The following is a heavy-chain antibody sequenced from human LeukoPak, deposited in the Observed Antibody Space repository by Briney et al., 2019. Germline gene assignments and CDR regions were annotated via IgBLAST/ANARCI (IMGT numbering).Heavy chain of an antibody. D-gene: IGHD1-26*01. CDR2: IYYSGST. CDR1: GGSISSSSYY. Sequence: SETLSLTCTVSGGSISSSSYYWGWIRQPPGKGLEWIGSIYYSGSTYYNPSLKSRVTISVDTSKNQFSLKLSSVTAADTAVYYCARGPYSGSYYYYGMDVWGQGTTVTVSS. V-gene: IGHV4-39*07. CDR3: ARGPYSGSYYYYGMDV. J-gene: IGHJ6*02.